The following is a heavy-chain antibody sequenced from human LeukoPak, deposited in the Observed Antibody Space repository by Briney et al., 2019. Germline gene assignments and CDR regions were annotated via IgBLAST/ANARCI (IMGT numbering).Heavy chain of an antibody. J-gene: IGHJ4*02. CDR2: ISDSGGSV. CDR3: ARRNSHAGNDY. Sequence: GGSLRLSRVVSGFTFSSYAMTWVRQAPGKGLEWVSFISDSGGSVYSADSVKGRFTISRDNAKNTLYLQMNSLRAEDTAVYYCARRNSHAGNDYWGQGTLVTVSS. D-gene: IGHD4-23*01. V-gene: IGHV3-23*01. CDR1: GFTFSSYA.